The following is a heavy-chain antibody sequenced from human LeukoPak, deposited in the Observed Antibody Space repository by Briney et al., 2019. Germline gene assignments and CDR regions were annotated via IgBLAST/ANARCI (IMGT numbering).Heavy chain of an antibody. Sequence: PSETLSLTCTVSGGSISSSSYYWSWIRQPPGKGLEWIGEINHSGSTNYNPSLKSRVTISVDTSKNQFSLKLSSVTAADTAVYYCARRRAVAGIRYYFDYWGQGTLVTVSS. CDR1: GGSISSSSYY. V-gene: IGHV4-39*07. D-gene: IGHD6-19*01. CDR2: INHSGST. J-gene: IGHJ4*02. CDR3: ARRRAVAGIRYYFDY.